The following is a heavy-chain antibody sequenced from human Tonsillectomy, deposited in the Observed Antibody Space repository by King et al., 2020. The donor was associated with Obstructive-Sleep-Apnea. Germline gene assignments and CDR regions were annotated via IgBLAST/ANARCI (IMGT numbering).Heavy chain of an antibody. CDR2: IFHSGNT. Sequence: QLQESGSGLVKPSQTLSLTCAVSGGSISSGGYSWSWIRQPPGKDLEWMGYIFHSGNTDYNPSLKSRVTLSLDRSKNQFSLKLNSVTAADTAVYYCARGGGYCSSASCYLAFFDFWGQGTLVTVSS. J-gene: IGHJ4*02. CDR3: ARGGGYCSSASCYLAFFDF. D-gene: IGHD2-2*01. CDR1: GGSISSGGYS. V-gene: IGHV4-30-2*01.